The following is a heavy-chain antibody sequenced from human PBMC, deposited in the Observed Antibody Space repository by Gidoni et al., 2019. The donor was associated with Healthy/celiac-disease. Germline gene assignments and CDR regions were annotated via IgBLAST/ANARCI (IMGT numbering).Heavy chain of an antibody. D-gene: IGHD4-4*01. J-gene: IGHJ4*02. V-gene: IGHV1-3*01. CDR2: INAGNGNT. Sequence: QVQLVQSGAEVKKPGASVKVSCTASGYTFTSYAMHWVRQAPGQRLEWMGWINAGNGNTKNSQKFQGRVTITRDTSASTAYMELSSLRSEDTAVYYCARADYSNYETDYWGQGTLVTVSS. CDR1: GYTFTSYA. CDR3: ARADYSNYETDY.